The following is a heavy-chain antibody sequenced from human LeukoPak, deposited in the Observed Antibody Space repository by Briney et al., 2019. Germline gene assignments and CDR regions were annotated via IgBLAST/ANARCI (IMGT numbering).Heavy chain of an antibody. Sequence: GGSLRLSCAASGFTFSSYAMSWVRQAPGKGLEWVGRIKSKTDGGTTDYAAPVKGRFTISRDDSKNTLYLQMNSLKTEDTAVYYCTTGRWGPYDSSGYSNYWGQGTLVTVSS. CDR3: TTGRWGPYDSSGYSNY. CDR1: GFTFSSYA. D-gene: IGHD3-22*01. J-gene: IGHJ4*02. V-gene: IGHV3-15*01. CDR2: IKSKTDGGTT.